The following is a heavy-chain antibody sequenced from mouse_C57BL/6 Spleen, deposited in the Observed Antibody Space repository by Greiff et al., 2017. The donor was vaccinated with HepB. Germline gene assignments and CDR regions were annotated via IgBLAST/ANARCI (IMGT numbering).Heavy chain of an antibody. J-gene: IGHJ3*01. D-gene: IGHD2-4*01. CDR2: IDPNSGGT. V-gene: IGHV1-72*01. CDR1: GYTFTSYW. Sequence: QVQLQQPGAELVKPGASVKLSCKASGYTFTSYWMHWVKQRPGRGLEWIGRIDPNSGGTKYNEKFKSKATLTVDKTSSTAYMQLSSLTSEDSAVYYCARGIYYDYDEVPAWFAYWGQGTLVTVSA. CDR3: ARGIYYDYDEVPAWFAY.